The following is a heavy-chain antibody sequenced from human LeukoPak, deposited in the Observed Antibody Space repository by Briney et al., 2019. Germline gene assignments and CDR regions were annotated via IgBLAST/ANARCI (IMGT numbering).Heavy chain of an antibody. Sequence: SETLSLTCTVSGGSISSYYWSWIRQPPGKGLEWIGYIYYSGSTYYNPSLKSRVTISVDPSKNLFSLKLRSVSAADTAVYYCARVQRPLDGADYWRQGTLDTVSS. V-gene: IGHV4-59*01. CDR3: ARVQRPLDGADY. CDR1: GGSISSYY. J-gene: IGHJ4*02. CDR2: IYYSGST. D-gene: IGHD1-1*01.